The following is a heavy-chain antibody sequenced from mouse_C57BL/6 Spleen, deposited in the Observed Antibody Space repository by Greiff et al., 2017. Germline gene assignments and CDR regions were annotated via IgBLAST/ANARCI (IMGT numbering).Heavy chain of an antibody. D-gene: IGHD1-1*01. CDR3: ARGTVVATQIDY. J-gene: IGHJ2*01. Sequence: QVQLQQSGPELVKPGASVKISCKASGYAFSSSWMNWVKQRPGKGLEWIGRIYPGDGDTNSNGKFKGKATLTADKSSSTAYMQLSSLTSEDSAVXICARGTVVATQIDYWGQGTTLTVSS. CDR1: GYAFSSSW. CDR2: IYPGDGDT. V-gene: IGHV1-82*01.